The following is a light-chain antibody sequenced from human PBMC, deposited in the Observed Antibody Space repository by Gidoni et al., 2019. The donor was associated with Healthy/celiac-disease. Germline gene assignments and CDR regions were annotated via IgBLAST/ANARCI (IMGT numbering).Light chain of an antibody. V-gene: IGKV3-20*01. Sequence: DIVLTQSPGTLSLSPGERATLSCRASQSVSSSSLAWYQQKPGQAPRLLIYGASSRATGIPDRFSGSGSGTDFTLTISRLEPEDFAVYYCQQYGSSPWTFGQGTNVEIK. J-gene: IGKJ1*01. CDR3: QQYGSSPWT. CDR1: QSVSSSS. CDR2: GAS.